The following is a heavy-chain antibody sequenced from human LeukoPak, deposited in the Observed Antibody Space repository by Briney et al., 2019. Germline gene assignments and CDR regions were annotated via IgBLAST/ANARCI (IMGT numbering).Heavy chain of an antibody. Sequence: PGGSLRLSCAASGFTFGDYSMYWVRQPPGKGLEWISYIGIDSGNTKYADSVKGRFTISADSAKNSLFLHMNSLRVEDTAVYYCARDHNFAFDNWGQGTLVSVSS. V-gene: IGHV3-11*06. J-gene: IGHJ4*02. CDR1: GFTFGDYS. CDR2: IGIDSGNT. D-gene: IGHD5-24*01. CDR3: ARDHNFAFDN.